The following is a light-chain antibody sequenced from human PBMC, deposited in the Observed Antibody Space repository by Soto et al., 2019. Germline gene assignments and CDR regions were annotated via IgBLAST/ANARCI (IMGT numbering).Light chain of an antibody. Sequence: QSVLTQPAFVSGSPGQSITISCTGTSSDVGGYNYVSWYQQHPGKAPKFMIYDVSNRPSGVSNRFSGSKSGNTASLTISRLQAEDEADYYCCSYTTSNTRQIVFGTGTKVTVL. J-gene: IGLJ1*01. V-gene: IGLV2-14*01. CDR1: SSDVGGYNY. CDR3: CSYTTSNTRQIV. CDR2: DVS.